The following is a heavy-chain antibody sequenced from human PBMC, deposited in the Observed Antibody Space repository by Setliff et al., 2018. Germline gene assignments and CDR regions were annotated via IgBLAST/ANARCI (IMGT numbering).Heavy chain of an antibody. J-gene: IGHJ3*02. CDR2: ISGSSSYI. V-gene: IGHV3-21*01. Sequence: ETLRLSCAASGFTFSSYSMNWVRQAPGKGLEWVSSISGSSSYIYYADSVKGRFTISRDNAKNSLYLQMNSLRAEDTAVYYCARGFGWGAFDIWGQGTMVTVSS. D-gene: IGHD3-10*01. CDR3: ARGFGWGAFDI. CDR1: GFTFSSYS.